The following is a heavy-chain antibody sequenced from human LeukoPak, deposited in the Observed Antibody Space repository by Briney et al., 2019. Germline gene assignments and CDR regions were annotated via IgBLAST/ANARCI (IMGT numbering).Heavy chain of an antibody. D-gene: IGHD6-13*01. CDR1: GFTFSSYA. V-gene: IGHV3-23*01. CDR3: AKGGSIAAAGLFDC. Sequence: PGGSLRLSCAAPGFTFSSYAMRWVREAPGQGLGRGSAISGSGGRTYYVDSVQRGFTLSTDNSKNTLYLRMNSLRAEDTAVYYCAKGGSIAAAGLFDCWGEGALVTVSS. J-gene: IGHJ4*02. CDR2: ISGSGGRT.